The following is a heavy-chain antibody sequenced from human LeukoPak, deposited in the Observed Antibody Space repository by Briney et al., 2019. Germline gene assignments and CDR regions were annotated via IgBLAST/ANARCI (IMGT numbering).Heavy chain of an antibody. CDR3: ATPYSGSYYGDAFDI. CDR1: GGTFSSYA. V-gene: IGHV1-24*01. J-gene: IGHJ3*02. CDR2: FDPEDGET. D-gene: IGHD1-26*01. Sequence: ASVKVSCKASGGTFSSYAISWVRQAPGQGLEWMGGFDPEDGETIYAQKFQGRVTMTEDTSTDTAYMELSSLRSEDTAVYYCATPYSGSYYGDAFDIWGQGTMVTVSS.